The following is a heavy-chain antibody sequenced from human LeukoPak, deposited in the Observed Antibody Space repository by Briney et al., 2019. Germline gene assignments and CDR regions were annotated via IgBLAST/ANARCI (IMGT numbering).Heavy chain of an antibody. Sequence: GGSLRLSCAASGFTLSDYCMTWIRQAPGKGLEWVSYISGSGYTIYYADSVKGRFTISRDNAKNSLYLQMNSLRAEDTAVCYCARDLGGDGYSLKYYFDYWGQGTLVTVSS. CDR1: GFTLSDYC. V-gene: IGHV3-11*01. J-gene: IGHJ4*02. CDR2: ISGSGYTI. CDR3: ARDLGGDGYSLKYYFDY. D-gene: IGHD5-24*01.